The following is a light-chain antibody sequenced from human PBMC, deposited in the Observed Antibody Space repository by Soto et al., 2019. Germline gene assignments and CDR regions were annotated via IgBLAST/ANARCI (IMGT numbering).Light chain of an antibody. J-gene: IGKJ1*01. CDR1: QSVSSR. CDR2: GAS. Sequence: EIVLTQSPVTLSLSPGERATLSCRASQSVSSRLAWYQQRPGQAPRLLISGASSRATGIPDRFSGSGSGTDFTLTISRLEPEDFAVYYCQQCGSSPWTFGQGTKVDI. V-gene: IGKV3-20*01. CDR3: QQCGSSPWT.